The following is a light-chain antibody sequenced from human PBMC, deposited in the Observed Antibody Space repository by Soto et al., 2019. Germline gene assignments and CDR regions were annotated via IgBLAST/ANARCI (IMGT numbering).Light chain of an antibody. Sequence: SVLTQSPDTLSLSPGERATLSCRASQSVSSNHLAWYQQKPGQAPSLLIYGASSRATGIPDRFSGSGSGTDFTLTISRLEPEDFAVYYCQQYGSSPITFGQGTRLEIK. CDR1: QSVSSNH. V-gene: IGKV3-20*01. CDR2: GAS. CDR3: QQYGSSPIT. J-gene: IGKJ5*01.